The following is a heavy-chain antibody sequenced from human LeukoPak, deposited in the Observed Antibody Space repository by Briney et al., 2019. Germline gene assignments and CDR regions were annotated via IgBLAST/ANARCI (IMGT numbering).Heavy chain of an antibody. D-gene: IGHD6-19*01. CDR1: GFTFSNYG. V-gene: IGHV3-30*02. J-gene: IGHJ4*02. CDR2: IRYDGSTK. Sequence: PGGSLRLSCAASGFTFSNYGMHWVRQAPGKGLEWVAFIRYDGSTKNYADSVKGRLTISRDNSKNTLYLQMNSLRAEDTAVYYCAIWYSSGWSFDYWGPGTPVTVSS. CDR3: AIWYSSGWSFDY.